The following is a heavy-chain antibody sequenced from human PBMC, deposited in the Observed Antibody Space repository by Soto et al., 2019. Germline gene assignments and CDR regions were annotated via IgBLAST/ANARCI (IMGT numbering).Heavy chain of an antibody. CDR3: AKDVNGGNPEYYYYYGMDV. D-gene: IGHD2-15*01. V-gene: IGHV3-9*01. CDR1: GFTFDDYA. J-gene: IGHJ6*02. CDR2: ISWNSGSI. Sequence: GGSLRLSCAAPGFTFDDYAMHWVRQAPGKGLEWVSGISWNSGSIGYADSVKGRFTISRDNAKNSLYLQMNSLRAEDTALYYCAKDVNGGNPEYYYYYGMDVWGQGTTVTVSS.